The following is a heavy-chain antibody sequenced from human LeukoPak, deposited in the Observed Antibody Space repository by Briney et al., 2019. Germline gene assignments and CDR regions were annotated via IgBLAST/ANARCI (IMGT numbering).Heavy chain of an antibody. CDR2: ISHGGESA. V-gene: IGHV3-23*01. CDR1: GSTFSTYA. D-gene: IGHD6-19*01. CDR3: AKGRSGWYEVLDY. Sequence: GGSLRLSCTASGSTFSTYAMTWVRQAPGKGLEWVSVISHGGESAWYADSVKGRFTTSRDNSKSTLFLQMNSRRADDTAIYYCAKGRSGWYEVLDYWGQGILVTVSS. J-gene: IGHJ4*02.